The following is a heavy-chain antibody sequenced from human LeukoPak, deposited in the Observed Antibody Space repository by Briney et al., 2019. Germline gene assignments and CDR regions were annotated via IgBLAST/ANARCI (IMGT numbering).Heavy chain of an antibody. CDR2: INPNDGGA. J-gene: IGHJ4*02. V-gene: IGHV1-2*02. Sequence: GASVKVSCKASGYTFTKNFLHWVRQAPGQGLEWMAWINPNDGGALYAQKFRGRVTMTTDTSITTAYMEMSTLTSDDTAVYYCARDDYGDLQYFENWGQGTLVTVSS. CDR1: GYTFTKNF. CDR3: ARDDYGDLQYFEN. D-gene: IGHD4-17*01.